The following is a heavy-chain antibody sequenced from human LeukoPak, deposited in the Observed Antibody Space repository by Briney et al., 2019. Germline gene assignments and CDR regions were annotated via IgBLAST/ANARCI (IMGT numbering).Heavy chain of an antibody. CDR3: ARFAYTSSLDY. CDR1: GYIWTNNW. D-gene: IGHD2-2*01. V-gene: IGHV5-51*01. CDR2: IYPGHSDT. J-gene: IGHJ4*02. Sequence: GESLKISCKVSGYIWTNNWIGWMREVPGKGLEWMGLIYPGHSDTKYSPSFQGQVTFSVDKSINTAYLHWSSLQASDTAIYFCARFAYTSSLDYWGQGTRVTVSS.